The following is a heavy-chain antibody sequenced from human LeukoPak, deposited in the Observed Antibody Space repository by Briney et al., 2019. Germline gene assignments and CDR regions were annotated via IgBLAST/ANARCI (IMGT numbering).Heavy chain of an antibody. CDR2: ISHSGTT. CDR3: ARFGSTSGRGFDP. D-gene: IGHD2-2*01. V-gene: IGHV4-38-2*01. J-gene: IGHJ5*02. Sequence: PSETLSLTCAVSGYSISSAYYWGWIRQPPGKGLAWIGTISHSGTTYFNPSLKSRATIFLDTSKNQFSLKLTSVTAADTAVYYCARFGSTSGRGFDPWGQGTLVTVSS. CDR1: GYSISSAYY.